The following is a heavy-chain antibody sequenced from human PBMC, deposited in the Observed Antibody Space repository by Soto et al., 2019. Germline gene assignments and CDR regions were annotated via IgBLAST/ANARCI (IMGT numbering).Heavy chain of an antibody. D-gene: IGHD1-26*01. J-gene: IGHJ4*02. Sequence: DVQLVESGGGVVRPGGSLRLSCAASGFTFDAYGISWVRQAPGKGLEWVSGINWNGGSTGYADSVKGRFTISRDNAKNALYLEMNSLRAEDTALYYCARGLSGSYHHFDYWGQGTLVTVSS. CDR3: ARGLSGSYHHFDY. CDR2: INWNGGST. V-gene: IGHV3-20*04. CDR1: GFTFDAYG.